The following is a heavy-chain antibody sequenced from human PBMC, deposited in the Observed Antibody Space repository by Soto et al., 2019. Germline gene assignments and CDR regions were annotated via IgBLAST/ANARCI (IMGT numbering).Heavy chain of an antibody. Sequence: QVQLVQSGAEVKKPGSSVKVSCKASGGTFSSYAISWVRQAPGQGLEWMGGIIPIFGTANYAQKFQGRVXIXAXXSTSTAYMELRSLRSEDTAVYDCAIPFAGKENFDYWGQGTLVTVSS. CDR1: GGTFSSYA. CDR3: AIPFAGKENFDY. J-gene: IGHJ4*02. V-gene: IGHV1-69*12. D-gene: IGHD3-10*01. CDR2: IIPIFGTA.